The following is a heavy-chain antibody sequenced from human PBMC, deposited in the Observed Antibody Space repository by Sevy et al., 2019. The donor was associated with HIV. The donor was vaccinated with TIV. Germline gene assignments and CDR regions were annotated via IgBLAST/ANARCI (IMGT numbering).Heavy chain of an antibody. D-gene: IGHD3-10*01. Sequence: SETLSLTCGVSGESFSDYYWSGIRQPPRKGLEWIGEINYTGNTNDNPSLESRVRLSIDTSRKQFSLRLSSVTAADTAVYYCARVRRMGNQLWKADYWGQGTLVTVSS. CDR2: INYTGNT. V-gene: IGHV4-34*01. J-gene: IGHJ4*02. CDR3: ARVRRMGNQLWKADY. CDR1: GESFSDYY.